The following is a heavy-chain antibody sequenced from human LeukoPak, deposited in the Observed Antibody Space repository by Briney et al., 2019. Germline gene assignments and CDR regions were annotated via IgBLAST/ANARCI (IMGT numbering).Heavy chain of an antibody. CDR2: IYYSGST. D-gene: IGHD1-1*01. Sequence: SETLSLTCTVSGGSISSGDYYWSWIRQPPGKGLEWIGYIYYSGSTYYNPSLKSRVTISVDTSKNQFSLKLSSVTAADTAVYYCARDHATGTTSWFDPWGQGTLVTVSS. CDR1: GGSISSGDYY. J-gene: IGHJ5*02. CDR3: ARDHATGTTSWFDP. V-gene: IGHV4-30-4*08.